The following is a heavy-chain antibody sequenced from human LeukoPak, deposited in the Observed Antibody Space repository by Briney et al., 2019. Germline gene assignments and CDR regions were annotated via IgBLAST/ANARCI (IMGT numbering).Heavy chain of an antibody. CDR2: ISSSGSTI. CDR1: GFTFSDYY. Sequence: GGSLRLSCAASGFTFSDYYMSWIRQAPGKGLEWVSYISSSGSTIYYADSVKGRFTISRDNAKNSLYLQMNSLRAEDTAVYYCARARGSSSYDAFDIWGQGTMVTVSS. V-gene: IGHV3-11*04. J-gene: IGHJ3*02. D-gene: IGHD6-13*01. CDR3: ARARGSSSYDAFDI.